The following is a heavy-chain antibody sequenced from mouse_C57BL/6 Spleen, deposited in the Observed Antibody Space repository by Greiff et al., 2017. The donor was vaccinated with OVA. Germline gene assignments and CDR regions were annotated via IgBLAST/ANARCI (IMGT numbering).Heavy chain of an antibody. CDR2: INPSNGGT. CDR1: GYTFTSYW. CDR3: ARTLRDLLLRFDY. J-gene: IGHJ2*01. Sequence: QVQLQQSGTELVKPGASVKLSCKASGYTFTSYWMHWVKQRPGQGLEWIGNINPSNGGTNYNEKFKSKATLTVDKSSSTAYMQLSSLTSEDSAVYDCARTLRDLLLRFDYWGQGTTLTVSS. V-gene: IGHV1-53*01. D-gene: IGHD1-1*01.